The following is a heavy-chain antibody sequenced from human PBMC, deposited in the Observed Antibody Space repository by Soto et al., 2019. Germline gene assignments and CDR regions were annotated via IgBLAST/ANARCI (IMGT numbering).Heavy chain of an antibody. CDR1: GGTFSSYA. D-gene: IGHD3-3*01. J-gene: IGHJ6*02. CDR3: ARGPWNYDFWSGYYSSIPPTNYGMDV. Sequence: RASVKVSCKASGGTFSSYAISWVRQAPGQGLEWMGGIIPIFGTANYAQKFQGRVTITADKSTSTAYMELSSLRSEDTAVYYCARGPWNYDFWSGYYSSIPPTNYGMDVWGQGTTVTVSS. V-gene: IGHV1-69*06. CDR2: IIPIFGTA.